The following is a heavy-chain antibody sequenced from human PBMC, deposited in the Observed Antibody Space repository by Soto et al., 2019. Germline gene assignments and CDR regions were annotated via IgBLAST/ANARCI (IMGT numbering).Heavy chain of an antibody. CDR1: GFTFSSYG. CDR3: ARGIVGPDTAIDY. D-gene: IGHD1-26*01. V-gene: IGHV3-33*01. CDR2: IWYDGSNK. Sequence: GGSLRLSCAASGFTFSSYGMHWVRQAPGKGLEWVAVIWYDGSNKYYADSVKGRFTISRDNSKNTLYLQMNSLRAEDTAVYYCARGIVGPDTAIDYWGQGTLVTVSS. J-gene: IGHJ4*02.